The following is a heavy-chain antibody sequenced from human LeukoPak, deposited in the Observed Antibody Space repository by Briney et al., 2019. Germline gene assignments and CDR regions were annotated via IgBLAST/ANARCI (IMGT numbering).Heavy chain of an antibody. CDR3: ATRILTGYTNWFDP. D-gene: IGHD3-9*01. CDR1: GYTLTELS. V-gene: IGHV1-24*01. Sequence: ASVKVSCKVSGYTLTELSMHWVRQAPGKGLEWMGGFDPEDGETICAQKFQGRVTMTEDTSTDTAYMELSSLRSEDTAVYYCATRILTGYTNWFDPWGQGTLVTVSS. CDR2: FDPEDGET. J-gene: IGHJ5*02.